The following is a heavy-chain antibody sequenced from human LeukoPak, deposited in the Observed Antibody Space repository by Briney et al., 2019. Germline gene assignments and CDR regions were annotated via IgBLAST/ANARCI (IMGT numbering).Heavy chain of an antibody. V-gene: IGHV4-30-2*01. D-gene: IGHD2-2*01. Sequence: PSETLSLTCAVSGGSISSGGYSWSWIRRPPRKGLEWIGFIYHSESTYYNPSLKSRVTISADRSKNQFSLNLSSVTAADTAVYYCARGAVPAALLNWFDPWGQGTLVTVSS. CDR2: IYHSEST. CDR3: ARGAVPAALLNWFDP. CDR1: GGSISSGGYS. J-gene: IGHJ5*02.